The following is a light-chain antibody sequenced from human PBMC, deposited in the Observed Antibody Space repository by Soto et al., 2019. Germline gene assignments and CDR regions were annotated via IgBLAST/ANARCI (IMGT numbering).Light chain of an antibody. V-gene: IGKV3-20*01. CDR2: GAS. J-gene: IGKJ4*01. CDR3: QQFSSYPLT. Sequence: EIVLTQSPGTLSLSPGERSTLSCGASQTVTSNYLAGYRQKPGQAPRLLISGASTRATGIPARFSGSGSGTEFTLTISSLQSEDFAVYYCQQFSSYPLTFGGGTKADI. CDR1: QTVTSNY.